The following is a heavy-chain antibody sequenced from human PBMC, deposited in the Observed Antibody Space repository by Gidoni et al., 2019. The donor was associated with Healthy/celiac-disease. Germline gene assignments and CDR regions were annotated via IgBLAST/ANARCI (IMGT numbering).Heavy chain of an antibody. CDR1: GGSISSSSYY. V-gene: IGHV4-39*01. J-gene: IGHJ5*02. D-gene: IGHD3-3*01. CDR3: ARRTHTIFGSGSDWFDP. Sequence: QLQLQESGPGLVKPSETLSLTCTVSGGSISSSSYYWGWIRQPPGKGLELIGSIYYSGSTYYNPSLKSRVTISVDTSKNQFSLKLSSVTAADTAVYYCARRTHTIFGSGSDWFDPWGQGTLVTVSS. CDR2: IYYSGST.